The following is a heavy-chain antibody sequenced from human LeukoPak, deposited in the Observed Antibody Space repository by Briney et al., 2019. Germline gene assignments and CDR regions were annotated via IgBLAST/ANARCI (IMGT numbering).Heavy chain of an antibody. D-gene: IGHD3-10*01. CDR2: IYYIGST. V-gene: IGHV4-59*12. Sequence: PSETLSLTCTVSGGSISSYYWSWIRQPPGKGLEWIGYIYYIGSTNYNPSLKSRVTISVDTSKNQFSLKLSSVTAADTAVYYCARKCHLWFGGYYYMDVWGKGTTVTISS. CDR3: ARKCHLWFGGYYYMDV. CDR1: GGSISSYY. J-gene: IGHJ6*03.